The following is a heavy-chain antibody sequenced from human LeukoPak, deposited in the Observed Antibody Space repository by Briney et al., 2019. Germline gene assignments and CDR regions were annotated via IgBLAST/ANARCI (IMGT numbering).Heavy chain of an antibody. J-gene: IGHJ4*01. D-gene: IGHD2-15*01. CDR1: GFTFSDYY. V-gene: IGHV3-72*01. CDR3: ARGAFCSGGACPAAFDY. Sequence: GGSLRLSCAASGFTFSDYYMDWVRQAPGKGLEWVARSRSKGHESSTEYAASVRGRFTLSREASRNSLFLQMNSLESEDTAMYFCARGAFCSGGACPAAFDYWGHGILVTVSS. CDR2: SRSKGHESST.